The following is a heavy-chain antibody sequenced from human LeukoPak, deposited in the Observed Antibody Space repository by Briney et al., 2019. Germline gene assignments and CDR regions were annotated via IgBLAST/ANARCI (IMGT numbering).Heavy chain of an antibody. Sequence: PGGSLRLSCAASGLTFSSYAMHWVRQAPGKGLEWIAFISYDGKDKYYADSVKGRFTISRDNSKNTLYLQMNSLRAEDTAVYYCARKLSMIVGKGAFDIWGQGTMVTVSS. V-gene: IGHV3-30*14. CDR2: ISYDGKDK. J-gene: IGHJ3*02. CDR3: ARKLSMIVGKGAFDI. D-gene: IGHD3-22*01. CDR1: GLTFSSYA.